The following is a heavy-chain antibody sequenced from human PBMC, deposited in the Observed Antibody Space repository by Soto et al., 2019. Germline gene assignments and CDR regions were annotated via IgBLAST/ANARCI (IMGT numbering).Heavy chain of an antibody. V-gene: IGHV3-23*01. CDR3: ANDPPGIGIDY. Sequence: EVQLLESGGDLIQPGGSLRLSCVASGLTFGSRAMSWVRQSPGEGLEWVSTITDTGGDAKYADSVRGRFAISRDNAKNTLYLHMISLRPEDTAVYYCANDPPGIGIDYWGQGTLVTVSS. CDR2: ITDTGGDA. CDR1: GLTFGSRA. D-gene: IGHD1-1*01. J-gene: IGHJ4*02.